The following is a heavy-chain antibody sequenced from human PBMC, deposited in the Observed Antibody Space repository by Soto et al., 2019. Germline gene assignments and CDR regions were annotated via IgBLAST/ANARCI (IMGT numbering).Heavy chain of an antibody. CDR1: GYTFTGRY. D-gene: IGHD3-22*01. V-gene: IGHV1-2*04. Sequence: ASVNGCCKAAGYTFTGRYIHWGRHAPREGRECIGWINPNSGGTNYAQKFQGWVTMTRDTSISTAYMEASRLRSDDTAVYYCARDRRFYDSGTYDIANDAFDVWGQGTMVTVSS. CDR2: INPNSGGT. J-gene: IGHJ3*01. CDR3: ARDRRFYDSGTYDIANDAFDV.